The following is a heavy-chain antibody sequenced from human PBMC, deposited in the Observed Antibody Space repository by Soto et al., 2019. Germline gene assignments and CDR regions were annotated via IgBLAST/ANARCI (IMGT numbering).Heavy chain of an antibody. CDR1: GGSISSYY. D-gene: IGHD3-22*01. J-gene: IGHJ6*02. CDR2: IYYSGST. Sequence: SETLSLTCTVSGGSISSYYWSWIRQPPGKGLEWIGYIYYSGSTNYNPSLKSRVTISVDTSKNQFSLKLSSVTAADTAVYYCARRYYDSSGYPLKDVWGQGTTVTVSS. V-gene: IGHV4-59*08. CDR3: ARRYYDSSGYPLKDV.